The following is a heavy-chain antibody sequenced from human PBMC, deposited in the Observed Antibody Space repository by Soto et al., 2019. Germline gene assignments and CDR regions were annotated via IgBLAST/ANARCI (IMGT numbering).Heavy chain of an antibody. CDR2: ISSSGSTI. V-gene: IGHV3-11*01. CDR3: ARDRSKYCSSTSCYLI. J-gene: IGHJ4*02. D-gene: IGHD2-2*01. CDR1: GFTFSDYY. Sequence: GGSLILSCAASGFTFSDYYMSWIRQAPGKGLEWVSYISSSGSTIYYADSVKGRFTISRDNAKNSLYLQMNSLRAEDTAVYYCARDRSKYCSSTSCYLIWGQGTLVTVSS.